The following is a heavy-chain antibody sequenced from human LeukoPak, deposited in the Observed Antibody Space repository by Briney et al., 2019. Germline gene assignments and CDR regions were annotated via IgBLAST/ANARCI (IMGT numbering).Heavy chain of an antibody. V-gene: IGHV3-23*01. J-gene: IGHJ4*02. CDR1: GFTFSGYA. Sequence: PGGSLRLSCAASGFTFSGYAMSWVRLAPGKWLEWVSAITAGGDGTYYADSVKGRFTISRDNLKNMVFLQMNSLRAEDTAIYYCAKSHASIWNVYDYWGQGTLVTVSS. CDR3: AKSHASIWNVYDY. D-gene: IGHD1-1*01. CDR2: ITAGGDGT.